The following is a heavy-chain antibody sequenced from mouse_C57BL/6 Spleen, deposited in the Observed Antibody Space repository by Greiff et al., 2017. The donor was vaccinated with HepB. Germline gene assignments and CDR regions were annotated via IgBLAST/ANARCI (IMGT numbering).Heavy chain of an antibody. CDR1: GYTFTSYW. Sequence: DVQLQESGTVLARPGASVKMSCKTSGYTFTSYWMHWVKQRPGQGLEWIGAIYPGNSDTSYNQKFKGKAKLTAVTSASTAYMELSSLTNEDSAVYYCTRYFYYDYDYYAMDYWGQGTSVTVSS. V-gene: IGHV1-5*01. J-gene: IGHJ4*01. CDR3: TRYFYYDYDYYAMDY. D-gene: IGHD2-4*01. CDR2: IYPGNSDT.